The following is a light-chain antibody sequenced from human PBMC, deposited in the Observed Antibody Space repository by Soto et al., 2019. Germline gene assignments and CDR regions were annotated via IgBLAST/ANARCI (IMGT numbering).Light chain of an antibody. CDR1: QSVSSY. Sequence: IGLTKCASPLSLSPRQPATLCCSASQSVSSYLAWYQQIPGQAPRLLIYDASNRATGIPARFSGGGSGTEFTLTITSLQYEDFAVYWCQQYNNWPLTFGPGTRLEIK. CDR2: DAS. V-gene: IGKV3-11*01. CDR3: QQYNNWPLT. J-gene: IGKJ5*01.